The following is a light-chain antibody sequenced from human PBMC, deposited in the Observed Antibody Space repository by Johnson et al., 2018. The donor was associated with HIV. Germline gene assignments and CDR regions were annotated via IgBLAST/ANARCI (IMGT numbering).Light chain of an antibody. CDR1: SSNIGNNY. CDR3: GTWDSSLSEGV. J-gene: IGLJ1*01. V-gene: IGLV1-51*01. Sequence: QSVLTQPPSVSAAPGQKVTISCSGSSSNIGNNYVSWYQQLPGTAPKLLIYDNNKRPSGIPDRFSGSKSGTSATLGITGLPTGDEADYYCGTWDSSLSEGVFGTGTKVTVL. CDR2: DNN.